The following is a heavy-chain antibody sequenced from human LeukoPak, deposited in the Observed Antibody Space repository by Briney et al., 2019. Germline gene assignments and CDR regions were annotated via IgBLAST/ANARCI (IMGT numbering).Heavy chain of an antibody. V-gene: IGHV3-23*01. D-gene: IGHD5-12*01. J-gene: IGHJ4*02. CDR1: GFTFSSYA. Sequence: GGSLRLSCAASGFTFSSYAMSWVRQAPGKGVEWVSAISGSGGSTYYAHSVKGRFTISRDNSKNTLHLQMNSLRAEDTALYYCAKRPIVAKTPNDYWGQGTLVTVSS. CDR3: AKRPIVAKTPNDY. CDR2: ISGSGGST.